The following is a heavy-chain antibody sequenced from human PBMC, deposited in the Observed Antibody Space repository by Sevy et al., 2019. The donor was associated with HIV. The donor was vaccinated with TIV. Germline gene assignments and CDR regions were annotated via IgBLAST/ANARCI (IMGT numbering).Heavy chain of an antibody. CDR1: GFTFSSYG. J-gene: IGHJ4*02. Sequence: GGSLRLSCAASGFTFSSYGMHLVRQAPGKGLEWVAVIWYDGSNKYYADSVKGRFTISRDNSKNTLYLQMNSLRAEDTAVYYCARGGSYDFWSGYYTRGADYWYFDYWGQGTLVTVSS. CDR2: IWYDGSNK. CDR3: ARGGSYDFWSGYYTRGADYWYFDY. D-gene: IGHD3-3*01. V-gene: IGHV3-33*01.